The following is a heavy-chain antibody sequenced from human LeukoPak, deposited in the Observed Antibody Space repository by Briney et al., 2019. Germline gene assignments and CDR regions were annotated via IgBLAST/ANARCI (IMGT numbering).Heavy chain of an antibody. Sequence: GESLKISCKGSGYSFTSYWIGWVRQMPGKGLGWMWIIYPGDSDTRYSPSFQGQVTISADKSVSTAYLQWSSLKASDTAMYYCARLGLYSSSWYPLGKYFDYWGQGTLVTVSS. D-gene: IGHD6-13*01. V-gene: IGHV5-51*01. J-gene: IGHJ4*02. CDR3: ARLGLYSSSWYPLGKYFDY. CDR2: IYPGDSDT. CDR1: GYSFTSYW.